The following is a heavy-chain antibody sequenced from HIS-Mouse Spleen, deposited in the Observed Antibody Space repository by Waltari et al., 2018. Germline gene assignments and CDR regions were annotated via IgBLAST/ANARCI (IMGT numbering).Heavy chain of an antibody. CDR1: GFTFDVYT. J-gene: IGHJ1*01. Sequence: EVQLVESGGVVVQPGGSLSLSGAASGFTFDVYTMHWVRQCPGKGLEWVSLISWDGGSTYYADSVKGRFTISRDNSKNSLYVQMNSLRTEDTALYYCAKDGEAGDFQHWGQGTLVTVSS. CDR2: ISWDGGST. V-gene: IGHV3-43*01. D-gene: IGHD6-13*01. CDR3: AKDGEAGDFQH.